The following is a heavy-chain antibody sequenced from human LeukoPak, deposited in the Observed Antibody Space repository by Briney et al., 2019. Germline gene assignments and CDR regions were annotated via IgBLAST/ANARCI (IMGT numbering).Heavy chain of an antibody. Sequence: GGSLRLSCAASGFTLSNYWMHWVRQAPGKGLVWVSRINGDESTINYADPVKGRFTISRDNAKNTLYLQMNILRTEDTAVYYCAKEGTPQVSTWYDLWGQGTQVIVSS. D-gene: IGHD3-10*01. CDR3: AKEGTPQVSTWYDL. J-gene: IGHJ5*02. CDR2: INGDESTI. CDR1: GFTLSNYW. V-gene: IGHV3-74*01.